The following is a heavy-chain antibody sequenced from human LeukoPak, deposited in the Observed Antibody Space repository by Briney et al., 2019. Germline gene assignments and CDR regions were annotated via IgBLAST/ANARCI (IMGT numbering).Heavy chain of an antibody. V-gene: IGHV4-59*01. Sequence: PSETLSLTCTVSGGSISSYYWSWIRQPPGKGLEWTGYIYYSGSTNYNPSLKSRVTISVDTSKNQFSLKLSSVTAADTAVYYCASYIAARGFDYWGQGTLVSVSS. CDR1: GGSISSYY. CDR2: IYYSGST. CDR3: ASYIAARGFDY. D-gene: IGHD6-13*01. J-gene: IGHJ4*02.